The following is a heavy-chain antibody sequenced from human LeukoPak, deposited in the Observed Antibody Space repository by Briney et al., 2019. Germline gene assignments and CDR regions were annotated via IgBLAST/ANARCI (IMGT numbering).Heavy chain of an antibody. CDR1: GGTFSSYA. J-gene: IGHJ4*02. D-gene: IGHD3-22*01. CDR2: IIPIFGTA. Sequence: SVKVSCKASGGTFSSYAISWVRQAPGQGLEWMGGIIPIFGTANYAQKFQGRVTITADESTSTAYMELSSLRSEDTAVCYCARARTPYYYDSSGYYDFDYWGQGTLVTVSS. V-gene: IGHV1-69*13. CDR3: ARARTPYYYDSSGYYDFDY.